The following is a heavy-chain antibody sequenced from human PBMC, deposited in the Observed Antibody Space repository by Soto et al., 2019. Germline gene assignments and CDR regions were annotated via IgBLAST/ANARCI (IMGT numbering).Heavy chain of an antibody. CDR3: AKDLGQQLILRYGMDV. V-gene: IGHV3-30*18. J-gene: IGHJ6*02. CDR2: VSYDGSHK. D-gene: IGHD4-4*01. CDR1: GFTFNNYG. Sequence: QVQLVESGGGVVQPGTSLRLSCAPSGFTFNNYGIYWVRQAPGKGLEWVAVVSYDGSHKYYADSVKGRFTISGENAKKMLHLQMNGLGPNDTAVYYCAKDLGQQLILRYGMDVWGQGTTVIVSS.